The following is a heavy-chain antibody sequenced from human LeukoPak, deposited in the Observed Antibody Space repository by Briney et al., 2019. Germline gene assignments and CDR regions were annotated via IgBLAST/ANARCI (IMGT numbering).Heavy chain of an antibody. D-gene: IGHD2-2*01. CDR3: AKDREDIVVVPAASAAGL. CDR1: GFTFSSYG. J-gene: IGHJ4*02. CDR2: ISYDGSNK. V-gene: IGHV3-30*18. Sequence: GRSLRLSCAASGFTFSSYGMHWVRQAPGKGLEWVAVISYDGSNKYYADSVKGRFTISRDNSKNTLYLQMNSLGAEDTAVYYCAKDREDIVVVPAASAAGLWGQGTLVTVSS.